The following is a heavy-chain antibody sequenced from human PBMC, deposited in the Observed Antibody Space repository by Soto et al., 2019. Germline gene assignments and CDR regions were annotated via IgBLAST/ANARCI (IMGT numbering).Heavy chain of an antibody. J-gene: IGHJ4*02. CDR3: ASGRTEGHYFDS. Sequence: GGSLRLSCAASGFSGSSKYMSWVRQAPGKGLECVSVIYSGGSTHYVDSVKGRFTISRDNSKNALYLQMNSLRAEDTAVYYCASGRTEGHYFDSWGQGTLVTVSS. CDR1: GFSGSSKY. CDR2: IYSGGST. V-gene: IGHV3-53*01.